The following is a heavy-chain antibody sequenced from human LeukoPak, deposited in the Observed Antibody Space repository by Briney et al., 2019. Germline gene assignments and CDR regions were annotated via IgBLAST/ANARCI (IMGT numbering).Heavy chain of an antibody. CDR1: GYTFTSYD. J-gene: IGHJ4*02. V-gene: IGHV1-8*01. CDR2: MNPNSGNT. CDR3: ARDYRRITMVRGVHAGFYYFDY. Sequence: ALVKVSCRASGYTFTSYDINWVRQATGQGLEWMGWMNPNSGNTGYAQKFQGRVTMTRNTSISTAYMELSSLRSEDTAVYYCARDYRRITMVRGVHAGFYYFDYWGQGTLVTVSS. D-gene: IGHD3-10*01.